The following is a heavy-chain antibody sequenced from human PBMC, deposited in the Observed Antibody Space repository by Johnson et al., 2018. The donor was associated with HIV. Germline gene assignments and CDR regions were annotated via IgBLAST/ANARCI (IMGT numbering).Heavy chain of an antibody. V-gene: IGHV3-49*04. CDR1: GFTFSNAW. CDR3: TRDGGYAFDI. J-gene: IGHJ3*02. Sequence: VQLVESGGGLVKPGGSLRLSCAASGFTFSNAWMSWVRQAPGKGLEWVGFIRSKAYGGTTEYAASVKGRFTISRDDSKSIAYLQMNSLKTEDTAVYYCTRDGGYAFDIWGQGTMVTVSS. D-gene: IGHD2-21*02. CDR2: IRSKAYGGTT.